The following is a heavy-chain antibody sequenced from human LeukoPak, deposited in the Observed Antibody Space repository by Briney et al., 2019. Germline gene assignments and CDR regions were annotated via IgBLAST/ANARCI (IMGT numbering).Heavy chain of an antibody. CDR3: ARRDYYGSGSYYIRPRLWFDP. CDR2: INHSGST. CDR1: GGSFSGYY. Sequence: ETLSLTCAVYGGSFSGYYWSWIRQPPGKGLEWIGEINHSGSTNYNPSLKSRVTISVDTSKNQFSLKLSSVTAADTAVYYCARRDYYGSGSYYIRPRLWFDPWGQGTLVTVSS. V-gene: IGHV4-34*01. D-gene: IGHD3-10*01. J-gene: IGHJ5*02.